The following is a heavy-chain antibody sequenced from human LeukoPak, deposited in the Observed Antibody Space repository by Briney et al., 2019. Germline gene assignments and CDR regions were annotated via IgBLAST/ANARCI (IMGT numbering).Heavy chain of an antibody. CDR3: ARVTAYYYDSSGYFDY. CDR1: GFTFSSYS. V-gene: IGHV3-48*04. J-gene: IGHJ4*02. D-gene: IGHD3-22*01. Sequence: GGSLRLSCAASGFTFSSYSMNWVRQAPGKGLEWVSYISSSSSTIYYADSVKGRFTISRDNAKNSLYLQMNSLRAEDTAVYYCARVTAYYYDSSGYFDYWGQGTLVTVSS. CDR2: ISSSSSTI.